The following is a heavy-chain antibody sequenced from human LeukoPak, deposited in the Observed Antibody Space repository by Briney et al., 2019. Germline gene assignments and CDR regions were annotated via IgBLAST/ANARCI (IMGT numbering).Heavy chain of an antibody. CDR1: GGSFSGYY. CDR3: ASGRRITMIVVVITRAYYFDY. CDR2: INHSGST. D-gene: IGHD3-22*01. V-gene: IGHV4-34*01. J-gene: IGHJ4*02. Sequence: SETLSLTCAVYGGSFSGYYWSWIRQPPGKGLEWIGEINHSGSTNYNPSLKSRVTISVDTSKNQFSLKLSSVTAADTAVYYCASGRRITMIVVVITRAYYFDYWGQGTLVTVSS.